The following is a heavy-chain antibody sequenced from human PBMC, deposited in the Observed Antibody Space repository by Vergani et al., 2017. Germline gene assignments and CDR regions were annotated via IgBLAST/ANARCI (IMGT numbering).Heavy chain of an antibody. Sequence: QLQLQESGPGLVKPSETLSLTCTVPGCSISSSSYYWGWIRQPPGKGLEWIGSIYYSGSTYYNTSLKSRVTISVDTSKSQFSLKLSSVTAADTAVYYCARQIIVATIRGPFDYWGQGTLVAVSS. CDR2: IYYSGST. CDR1: GCSISSSSYY. CDR3: ARQIIVATIRGPFDY. V-gene: IGHV4-39*01. J-gene: IGHJ4*02. D-gene: IGHD5-12*01.